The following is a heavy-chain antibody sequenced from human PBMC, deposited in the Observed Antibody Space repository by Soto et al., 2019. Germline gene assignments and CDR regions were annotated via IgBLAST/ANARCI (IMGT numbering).Heavy chain of an antibody. D-gene: IGHD3-10*01. CDR3: ARRNGSTFGGDYFDF. CDR2: INSYTGKT. Sequence: QVQLVQSGGEVKKPGASMRVSCKASGYSFINYGISWVRQAPGQGLEWMGWINSYTGKTNHAPKLQGRITMKTDTSTSTVYMELTSLRSDDTAVYYCARRNGSTFGGDYFDFWGQGTPVTVSS. V-gene: IGHV1-18*01. J-gene: IGHJ4*02. CDR1: GYSFINYG.